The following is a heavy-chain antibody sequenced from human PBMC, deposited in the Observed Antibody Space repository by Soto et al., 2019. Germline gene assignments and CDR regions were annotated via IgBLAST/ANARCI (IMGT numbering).Heavy chain of an antibody. D-gene: IGHD4-17*01. J-gene: IGHJ4*02. CDR3: ARGRGTVTTVTTHLDY. CDR1: GGSISSGGYY. V-gene: IGHV4-31*03. CDR2: IYYSGST. Sequence: QVQLQESGPGLVKPSQTLSLTCTVSGGSISSGGYYWSWIRQHPGKGLEWIGYIYYSGSTNYNPSLKSRVTMSIYTSKNQSALKRSSVTAADTAVYYCARGRGTVTTVTTHLDYWGQGTLVTVSS.